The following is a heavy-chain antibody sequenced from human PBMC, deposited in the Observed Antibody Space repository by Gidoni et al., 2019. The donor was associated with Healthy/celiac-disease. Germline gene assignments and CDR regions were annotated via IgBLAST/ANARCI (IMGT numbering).Heavy chain of an antibody. CDR2: GTA. J-gene: IGHJ4*02. CDR3: ARGPYGRGYFDY. V-gene: IGHV1-69*01. D-gene: IGHD3-10*01. Sequence: GTANYAQKFQGRVTITADESTSTAYMELSSLRSEDTAVYYCARGPYGRGYFDYWGQGTLVTVSS.